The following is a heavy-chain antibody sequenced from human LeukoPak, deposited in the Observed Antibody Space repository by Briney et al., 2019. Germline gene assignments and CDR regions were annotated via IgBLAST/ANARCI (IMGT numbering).Heavy chain of an antibody. CDR2: IIPIFGIA. Sequence: SVKVSCKASGGTFSSYAISWVRQAPGQGLEWMGRIIPIFGIANYAQKFQDRVTITADKSTSTAYMELSSLRSEDTAVYYCASQVVVTPQPELDYWGQGTLVTVSS. CDR3: ASQVVVTPQPELDY. V-gene: IGHV1-69*04. J-gene: IGHJ4*02. D-gene: IGHD3-22*01. CDR1: GGTFSSYA.